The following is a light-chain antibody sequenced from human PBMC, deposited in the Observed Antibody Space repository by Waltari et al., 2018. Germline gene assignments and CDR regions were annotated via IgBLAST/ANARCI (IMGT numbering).Light chain of an antibody. CDR2: DVS. CDR3: SSYTSSSTEV. J-gene: IGLJ1*01. Sequence: QSALTQPASVSGSPGQSIPISCPGTSSDLGGYNSVSWHQQHPGKAPKLRIYDVSKRPSGVSNRFSGSKSGNTASLTISGLQAEDEADYYCSSYTSSSTEVFGTGTKVTVL. CDR1: SSDLGGYNS. V-gene: IGLV2-14*01.